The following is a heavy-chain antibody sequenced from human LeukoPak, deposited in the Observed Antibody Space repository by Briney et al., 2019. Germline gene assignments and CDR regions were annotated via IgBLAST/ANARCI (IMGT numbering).Heavy chain of an antibody. D-gene: IGHD4-17*01. V-gene: IGHV3-7*01. J-gene: IGHJ4*02. CDR1: GFPFSSYW. CDR2: IKQDGSKK. CDR3: VRLGARQVLDY. Sequence: PGGSLRLSCVASGFPFSSYWMTWVRQAPGKGLEWVADIKQDGSKKSYVDSVKGRFTISRGNAKNSLYLQMNSLRAEGTAVYYCVRLGARQVLDYWGEGTLVTVSS.